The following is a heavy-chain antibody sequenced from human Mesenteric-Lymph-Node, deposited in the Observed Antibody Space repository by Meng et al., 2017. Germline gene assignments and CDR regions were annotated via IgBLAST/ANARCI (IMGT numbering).Heavy chain of an antibody. CDR2: IYYSGST. CDR3: ARVDSSGYFLDY. V-gene: IGHV4-31*03. Sequence: QVQLQESGPGLVKPSQTLSPTRTVSGGFISSGGHSWSWIRQHPGKGLEWIAYIYYSGSTYYNPCLKSRVILSVDTSKNQFSLKLSSVTAADTAVYYCARVDSSGYFLDYWGQGTLVTVSS. D-gene: IGHD3-22*01. J-gene: IGHJ4*01. CDR1: GGFISSGGHS.